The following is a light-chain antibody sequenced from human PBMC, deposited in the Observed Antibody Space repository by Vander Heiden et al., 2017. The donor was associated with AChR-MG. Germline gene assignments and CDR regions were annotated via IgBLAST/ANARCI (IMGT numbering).Light chain of an antibody. CDR1: SGSIASND. J-gene: IGLJ3*02. Sequence: FMLTQPHSVSESPGNTITVSCTRSSGSIASNDVHWYRQRPASATTTVIFEDKRRLSGVPDRVSASIDISSNAASLIISGLKTEDDADYYCQSYDSSNLWVFGGGTKVTVL. CDR3: QSYDSSNLWV. CDR2: EDK. V-gene: IGLV6-57*04.